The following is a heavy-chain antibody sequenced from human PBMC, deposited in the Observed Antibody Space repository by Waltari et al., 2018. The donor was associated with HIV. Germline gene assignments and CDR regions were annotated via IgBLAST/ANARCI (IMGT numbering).Heavy chain of an antibody. V-gene: IGHV3-7*01. CDR1: GFTFPFYW. CDR3: ATTHGSGDYDNDFDY. CDR2: INQAGTER. J-gene: IGHJ4*02. Sequence: EVHLVESGGGWVQPGGSLTLTCEASGFTFPFYWLSWVRQAPGKGLEWVANINQAGTERHYVDSVRGRFTISRDNGKTSVFLQMNSLTVEDTAVYYCATTHGSGDYDNDFDYWGQGTLV. D-gene: IGHD3-10*01.